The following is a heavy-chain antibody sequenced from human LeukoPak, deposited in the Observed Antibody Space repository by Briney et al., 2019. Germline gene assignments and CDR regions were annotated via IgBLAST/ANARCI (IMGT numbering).Heavy chain of an antibody. CDR3: ARPRPYDTRYYAYNGMDV. CDR1: GFIFSSYW. D-gene: IGHD3-9*01. Sequence: PGGSLRLSCVASGFIFSSYWMTWVRQAPGKGLEWVANIKQDGSEKYYVDSVKGRFTISRDNAKNSLYLQMNSLRAEDTAVYYCARPRPYDTRYYAYNGMDVWGQGTTVTVSS. CDR2: IKQDGSEK. V-gene: IGHV3-7*01. J-gene: IGHJ6*02.